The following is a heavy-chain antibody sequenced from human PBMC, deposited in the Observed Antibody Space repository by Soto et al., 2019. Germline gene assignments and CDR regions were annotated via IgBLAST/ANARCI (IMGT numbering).Heavy chain of an antibody. V-gene: IGHV1-3*01. CDR3: ARDPSRGYYGSGSYPRIYYYYGMDV. CDR1: GYTFTSYA. Sequence: GASVKVSCKASGYTFTSYAMHWVRQAPGQRLEWMGWINAGNGNTKYSQKFQGRVTITRDTSASTAYMELSSLRSEDTAVYYCARDPSRGYYGSGSYPRIYYYYGMDVWGQGTTVTVSS. J-gene: IGHJ6*02. D-gene: IGHD3-10*01. CDR2: INAGNGNT.